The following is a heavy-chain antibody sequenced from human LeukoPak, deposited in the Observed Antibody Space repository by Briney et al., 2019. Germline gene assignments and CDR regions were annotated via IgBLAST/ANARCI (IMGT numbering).Heavy chain of an antibody. Sequence: PSETLSLTCTVSGGSISSSGYYWGWIRQSPGKGLEWIGSVSHSGTTYYNPPLKSRVTISIDTSKNQFSLELRSATAADTAMYYCARHIMIVVTEYHFDDWGQGIQVSVSS. CDR1: GGSISSSGYY. V-gene: IGHV4-39*01. D-gene: IGHD3-22*01. CDR3: ARHIMIVVTEYHFDD. J-gene: IGHJ4*02. CDR2: VSHSGTT.